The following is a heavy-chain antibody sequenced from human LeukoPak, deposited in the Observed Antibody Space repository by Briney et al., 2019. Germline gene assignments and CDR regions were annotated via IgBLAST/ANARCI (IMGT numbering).Heavy chain of an antibody. V-gene: IGHV1-8*01. D-gene: IGHD6-19*01. CDR3: AKSLYSNDWYPFDY. Sequence: ASVKVSCKASGYTFTSYDINWVRQTAGQGLEWVGWMNPNSGNTGYAQKFQGRVTMTRTTSTSTVYMELSNLRSEDTAVYYCAKSLYSNDWYPFDYWGQGTLVTVSS. CDR2: MNPNSGNT. CDR1: GYTFTSYD. J-gene: IGHJ4*02.